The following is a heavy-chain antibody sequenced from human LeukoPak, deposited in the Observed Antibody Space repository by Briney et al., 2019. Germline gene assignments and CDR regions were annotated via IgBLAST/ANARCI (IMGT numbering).Heavy chain of an antibody. J-gene: IGHJ4*02. V-gene: IGHV3-7*01. Sequence: GGSLRLSCATSGFIFSNYWMSWARQAPGKGLEWVANIKQDGSEKYYVDSVKGRFTISRDNAKNSLYLQMNSLRAEDTAVYYCARDQRVLRYFDWLSSFDYWGQGTLVTVSS. CDR1: GFIFSNYW. CDR3: ARDQRVLRYFDWLSSFDY. CDR2: IKQDGSEK. D-gene: IGHD3-9*01.